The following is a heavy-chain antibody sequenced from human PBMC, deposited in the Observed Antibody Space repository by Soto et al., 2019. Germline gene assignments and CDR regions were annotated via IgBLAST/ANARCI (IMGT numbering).Heavy chain of an antibody. Sequence: SETLSLTCTVSGGSISSGDYYWSWIRQPPGKGLEWIGYIYYSGSTYYNPSLKSRVTISVDTSKNQFSLKLSSVTAADTAVYYCARVYYYDSSGPNWFDPWGQGTLVTSPQ. J-gene: IGHJ5*02. D-gene: IGHD3-22*01. CDR3: ARVYYYDSSGPNWFDP. CDR2: IYYSGST. V-gene: IGHV4-30-4*01. CDR1: GGSISSGDYY.